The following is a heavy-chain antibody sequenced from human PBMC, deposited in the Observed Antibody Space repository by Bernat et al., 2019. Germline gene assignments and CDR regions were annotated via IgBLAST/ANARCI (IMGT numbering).Heavy chain of an antibody. D-gene: IGHD3-10*01. CDR2: IIPIFGTA. V-gene: IGHV1-69*01. CDR1: GGAFSSYA. Sequence: QVQLVQSGAEVKKPGSSVKVSCKASGGAFSSYAISWVRQAPGQGLEWMGGIIPIFGTANYAQKFQGRVTITADESTSTAYMELSSLRSEDTAVYYCVGTHWAMVQGVIITEVNWFDPWGQGTLVTVSS. CDR3: VGTHWAMVQGVIITEVNWFDP. J-gene: IGHJ5*02.